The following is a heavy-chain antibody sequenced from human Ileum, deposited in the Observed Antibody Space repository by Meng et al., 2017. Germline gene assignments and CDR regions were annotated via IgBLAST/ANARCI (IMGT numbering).Heavy chain of an antibody. Sequence: VQRQESGPGLPNPSGTLSLTCAVSGGSISTSDWWSWVRQPPGKGLEWIGEIHHSGSTNYNPSLKSRVTISVDKSKNQFSLKLNSVTAADTAVYYCAREWSGSYRHFDYWGQGTLVTVSS. CDR2: IHHSGST. CDR1: GGSISTSDW. V-gene: IGHV4-4*02. CDR3: AREWSGSYRHFDY. D-gene: IGHD1-26*01. J-gene: IGHJ4*02.